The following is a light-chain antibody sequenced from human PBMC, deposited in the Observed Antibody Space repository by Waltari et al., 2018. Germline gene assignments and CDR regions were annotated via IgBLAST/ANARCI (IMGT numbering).Light chain of an antibody. J-gene: IGLJ1*01. CDR3: CSYAGSGIYV. CDR2: EVN. Sequence: QSALTQPASVSGSPGQSITVSCTGTSSDVGSCTLFAWFQQYPDKAPKLIIFEVNKRPSGVSNRFSGSKSGNTASLTISGLQAGDEADYYCCSYAGSGIYVFGTGAKVTVL. V-gene: IGLV2-23*02. CDR1: SSDVGSCTL.